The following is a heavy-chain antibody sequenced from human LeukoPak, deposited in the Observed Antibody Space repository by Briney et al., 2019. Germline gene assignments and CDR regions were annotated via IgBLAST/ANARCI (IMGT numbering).Heavy chain of an antibody. D-gene: IGHD3-10*01. CDR3: ARDTDAGAGLLWFGEFLDY. CDR2: INAGNGNT. V-gene: IGHV1-3*01. Sequence: GASVKVPCKASGYTFTSYAMHWVRQAPGQRLEWMGWINAGNGNTKYSQKFQGRVTITRDTSASTAYMELSSLRSEDTAVYYCARDTDAGAGLLWFGEFLDYWGQGTLVTVSS. J-gene: IGHJ4*02. CDR1: GYTFTSYA.